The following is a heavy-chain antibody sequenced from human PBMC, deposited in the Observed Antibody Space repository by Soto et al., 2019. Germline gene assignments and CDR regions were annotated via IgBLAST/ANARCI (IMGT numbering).Heavy chain of an antibody. Sequence: PSQTLSLTCAISGDSISSNSAAWNWIRQSPSRGFEWLGRTYYRSRWYHDYAVSVKSRITINPDTSKNQFSLQLNSVTPEDTAVYYCARLHSIAAPKGDYYYYYMDVWGKGTTVTVSS. D-gene: IGHD6-25*01. J-gene: IGHJ6*03. CDR3: ARLHSIAAPKGDYYYYYMDV. V-gene: IGHV6-1*01. CDR1: GDSISSNSAA. CDR2: TYYRSRWYH.